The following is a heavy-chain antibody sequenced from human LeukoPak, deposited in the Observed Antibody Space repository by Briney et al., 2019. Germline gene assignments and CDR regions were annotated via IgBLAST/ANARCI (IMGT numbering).Heavy chain of an antibody. V-gene: IGHV4-39*01. CDR1: GGSISSDSYY. CDR3: ASLAVASLSEGY. Sequence: SETLSLTCTVSGGSISSDSYYWAWIRQPPGKGLEWIASIYYSGSTYYNPSLKSRVTISVDTSRNQFSLKLSSVTAADTAVYYCASLAVASLSEGYWGQGTLVIVSS. J-gene: IGHJ4*02. D-gene: IGHD6-19*01. CDR2: IYYSGST.